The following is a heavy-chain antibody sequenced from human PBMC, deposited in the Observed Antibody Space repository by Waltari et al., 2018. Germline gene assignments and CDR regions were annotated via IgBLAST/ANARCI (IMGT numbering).Heavy chain of an antibody. D-gene: IGHD4-17*01. J-gene: IGHJ4*02. CDR1: GFTFSSYS. V-gene: IGHV3-48*01. CDR3: ARDLLLGGYLQTTVTPRDY. Sequence: EVQLVESGGGLVQPGGSLRLSCAASGFTFSSYSMNWVRQAPGKGLEWVSYISSSSRTIYYADSVKGRFTISRDNAKNSLYLQMNSLRAEDTAVYYCARDLLLGGYLQTTVTPRDYWGQGTLVTVSS. CDR2: ISSSSRTI.